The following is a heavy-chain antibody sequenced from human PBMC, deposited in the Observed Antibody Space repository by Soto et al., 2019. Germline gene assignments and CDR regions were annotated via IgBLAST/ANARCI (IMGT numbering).Heavy chain of an antibody. Sequence: VASVKVSCKASGYTFTSYYMHWVRQAPGQGLEWMGIINPSGGSTSYAQKFQGRVTMTRDTSTSTVYMELSSLRSEDTAVYYCSITMIVVVNRGYYGMDVWGQGTTVTVSS. V-gene: IGHV1-46*01. CDR2: INPSGGST. CDR1: GYTFTSYY. CDR3: SITMIVVVNRGYYGMDV. D-gene: IGHD3-22*01. J-gene: IGHJ6*02.